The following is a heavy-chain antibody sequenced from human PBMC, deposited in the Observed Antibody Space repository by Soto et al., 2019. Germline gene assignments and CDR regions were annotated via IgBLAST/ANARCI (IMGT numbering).Heavy chain of an antibody. CDR2: MNPNSGNT. CDR3: AREMYSSSWYSDYYYYMDV. Sequence: ASVRVSCKASGYTFTSYDINWVRQAPGQGLEGMGWMNPNSGNTGYAQKFQSRVTMTRNTSISTAYMELSSLRSEDTAVYDCAREMYSSSWYSDYYYYMDVWGKGTTVTVSS. D-gene: IGHD6-13*01. CDR1: GYTFTSYD. J-gene: IGHJ6*03. V-gene: IGHV1-8*01.